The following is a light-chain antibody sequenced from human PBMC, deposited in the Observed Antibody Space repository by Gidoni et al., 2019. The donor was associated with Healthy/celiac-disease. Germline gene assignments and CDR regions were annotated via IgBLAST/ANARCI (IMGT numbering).Light chain of an antibody. J-gene: IGKJ5*01. V-gene: IGKV3-11*01. CDR1: QSVSSY. CDR2: DAS. Sequence: EIVLPQSPATLSLSPGERATLSCRASQSVSSYLAWYQQKPGQAPRLLIDDASNRATGIAARFSGSGSGTDVTLTISSLEHEDFAVYYCQQRSNWPPITFGQGTRLEIK. CDR3: QQRSNWPPIT.